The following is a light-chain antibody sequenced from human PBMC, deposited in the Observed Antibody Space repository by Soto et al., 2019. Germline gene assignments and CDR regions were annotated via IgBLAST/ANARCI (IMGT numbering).Light chain of an antibody. V-gene: IGLV2-14*03. CDR2: DVT. J-gene: IGLJ2*01. CDR3: TSYTSIIAVV. Sequence: QSALTQPASVSGSPGQSITISCTGTSNDIGAYNYVSWYQQHPGKAPKLLIYDVTNRPSGVSDRFSGSKSGRTASLTISGLLPDYEADYYCTSYTSIIAVVFGGGTKLTVL. CDR1: SNDIGAYNY.